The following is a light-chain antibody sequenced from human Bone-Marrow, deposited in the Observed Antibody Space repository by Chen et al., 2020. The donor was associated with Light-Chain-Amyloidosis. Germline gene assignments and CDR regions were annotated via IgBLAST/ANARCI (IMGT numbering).Light chain of an antibody. CDR2: DTY. CDR1: QDVSGT. CDR3: QHFYSFPYT. Sequence: AIQLTQSPSSLSASVGDRVTLTCRASQDVSGTVAWYQQRPGEAPKLLIYDTYTLQSGVSARFSASGSGTDFTLTISSLQPGDYGTYFCQHFYSFPYTFGQGTK. V-gene: IGKV1-13*02. J-gene: IGKJ2*01.